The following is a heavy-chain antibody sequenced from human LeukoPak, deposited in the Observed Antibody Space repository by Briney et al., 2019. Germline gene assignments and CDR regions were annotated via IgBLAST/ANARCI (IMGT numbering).Heavy chain of an antibody. Sequence: SETLSLTCTVSGGSISSSFWSWIRQPAGKGLEWIGRIYSNGNTNYNPSLKSRVTMSVDTSKNQFSLNLTSVTAADTAIYYCSRESGAFCPFGYWGQGTLVIVPS. CDR1: GGSISSSF. J-gene: IGHJ4*02. D-gene: IGHD1-26*01. CDR3: SRESGAFCPFGY. CDR2: IYSNGNT. V-gene: IGHV4-4*07.